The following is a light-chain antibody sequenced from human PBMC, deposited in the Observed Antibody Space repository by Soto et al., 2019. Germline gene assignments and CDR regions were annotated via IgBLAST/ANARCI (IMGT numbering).Light chain of an antibody. Sequence: NFMLPQPHSVSGSPGKTVTISCTHTSGSIASNYVQWYQQRPGSAPTTVIYEDDQRPSGVPDRFSGSIDASSDSASLTISVLKTEDEAVYYCQSFDSSNSVLFGGGTQLTVL. J-gene: IGLJ2*01. V-gene: IGLV6-57*04. CDR3: QSFDSSNSVL. CDR1: SGSIASNY. CDR2: EDD.